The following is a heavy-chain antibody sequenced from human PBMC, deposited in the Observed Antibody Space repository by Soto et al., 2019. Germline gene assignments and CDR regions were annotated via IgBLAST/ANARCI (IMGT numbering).Heavy chain of an antibody. J-gene: IGHJ4*02. V-gene: IGHV3-74*01. CDR1: GFTFSSYW. CDR3: VRTSLVVAAATREDY. D-gene: IGHD2-15*01. Sequence: EVHLVESGGGLVQPGGSLRLSCAASGFTFSSYWMHWVRQAPGKGLVWVSRINSDGSSTSYADSVKGRFTISRDNAKNTLYLQMNSLRAEDTAVYYCVRTSLVVAAATREDYWGKGTLVTVSS. CDR2: INSDGSST.